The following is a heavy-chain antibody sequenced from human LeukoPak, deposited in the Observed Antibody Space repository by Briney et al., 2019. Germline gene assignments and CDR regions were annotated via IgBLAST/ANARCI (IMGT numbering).Heavy chain of an antibody. V-gene: IGHV3-23*01. Sequence: GGSLRLFCAASGFTFNNYAMSWVRQAPGKGLEWVSVISDSGGRTYYADAVKGRFTISRDNSKNTLYLQMNSLRAEDTALYYCAKRDFDGSLIDYWGQGTLVTVSS. CDR3: AKRDFDGSLIDY. D-gene: IGHD3-22*01. CDR2: ISDSGGRT. CDR1: GFTFNNYA. J-gene: IGHJ4*02.